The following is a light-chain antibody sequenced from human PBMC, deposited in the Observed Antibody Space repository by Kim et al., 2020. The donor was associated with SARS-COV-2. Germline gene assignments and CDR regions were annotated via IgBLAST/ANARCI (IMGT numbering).Light chain of an antibody. V-gene: IGKV4-1*01. CDR3: QQYYSTPVT. CDR2: WAS. J-gene: IGKJ1*01. CDR1: QSVLYSSNNQNY. Sequence: DIVMTQSPDSLAVSLGERATINCKSSQSVLYSSNNQNYLTWYQQKPGQPPKLLIYWASTRESGVPDRFSGSGSGTDFTLTISSLHAEDVAVYYCQQYYSTPVTFGQGTKVDIK.